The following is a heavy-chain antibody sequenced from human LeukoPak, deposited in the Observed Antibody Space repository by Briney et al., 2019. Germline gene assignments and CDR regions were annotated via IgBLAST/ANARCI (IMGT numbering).Heavy chain of an antibody. D-gene: IGHD3-10*01. Sequence: GGSLRLSCAASGFPFSTHWMSWVRQAPGRGLEWVSAITVSGGSIYYADSVKGRFTFSRDNSKNTLYLQMNSLRAEDTAVYYCARDRGMWYFDLWGRGTLVTVSS. J-gene: IGHJ2*01. CDR2: ITVSGGSI. CDR3: ARDRGMWYFDL. CDR1: GFPFSTHW. V-gene: IGHV3-23*01.